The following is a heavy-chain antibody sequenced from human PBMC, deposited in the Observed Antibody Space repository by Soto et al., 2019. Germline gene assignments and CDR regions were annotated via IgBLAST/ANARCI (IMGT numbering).Heavy chain of an antibody. CDR1: GVSFSTPGVG. V-gene: IGHV2-5*02. CDR3: AHSPPYRTSWDTEY. CDR2: IYWDYNK. J-gene: IGHJ4*02. D-gene: IGHD5-18*01. Sequence: HITLKESGPTLVKPTQTLTLTCSVSGVSFSTPGVGVGWIRPPPGKPPEWLALIYWDYNKRYSSSLRSRLNITKHTSRTQVVLIFTNMNPLDSGTYYSAHSPPYRTSWDTEYWGQGTLVTVSS.